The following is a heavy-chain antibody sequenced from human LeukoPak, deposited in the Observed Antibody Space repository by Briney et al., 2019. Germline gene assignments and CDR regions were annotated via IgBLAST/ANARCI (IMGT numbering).Heavy chain of an antibody. D-gene: IGHD2-15*01. CDR2: INPNSGGT. Sequence: ASVKVSCKASGGTFSSYGISWVRQAPGQGLEWMGWINPNSGGTDYAQKFQGRVTMTRDTSISTVYIELNRLTSDATAVYYCARANCSGGSCYSPYFDFWGQGTLVTVSS. CDR3: ARANCSGGSCYSPYFDF. V-gene: IGHV1-2*02. J-gene: IGHJ4*02. CDR1: GGTFSSYG.